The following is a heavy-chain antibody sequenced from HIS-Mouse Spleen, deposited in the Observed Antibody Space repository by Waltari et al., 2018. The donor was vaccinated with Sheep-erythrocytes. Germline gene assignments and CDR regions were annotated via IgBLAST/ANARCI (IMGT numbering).Heavy chain of an antibody. CDR1: GFTFSSYS. CDR3: ARVASGATFDY. D-gene: IGHD1-26*01. J-gene: IGHJ4*02. V-gene: IGHV3-21*01. Sequence: AASGFTFSSYSMNWVRQAPGKGLEWVSSISSSSYIYYADSVKGRFTISRDNAKNSLYLQMNSLRAEDTAVYYCARVASGATFDYWGQGTLVTVSS. CDR2: ISSSSYI.